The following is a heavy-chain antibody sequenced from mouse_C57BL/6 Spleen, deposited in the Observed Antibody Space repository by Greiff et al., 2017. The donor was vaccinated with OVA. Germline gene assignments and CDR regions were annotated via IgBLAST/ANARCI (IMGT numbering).Heavy chain of an antibody. D-gene: IGHD6-1*01. Sequence: EVQRVESGGDLVKPGGSLKLSCAASGFTFSSYGMSWVRQTPDKRLEWVATISSGGSYTYYPDSVKGRFTISRDNAKNTLYLQMSSLKSEDTAMYYCARHEGSYAMDYWGQGTSVTVSS. CDR1: GFTFSSYG. CDR2: ISSGGSYT. V-gene: IGHV5-6*01. J-gene: IGHJ4*01. CDR3: ARHEGSYAMDY.